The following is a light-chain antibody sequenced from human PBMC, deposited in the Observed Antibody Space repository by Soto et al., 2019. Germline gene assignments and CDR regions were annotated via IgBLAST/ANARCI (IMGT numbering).Light chain of an antibody. Sequence: DIQMTQSPSTLSSYVGDSVTITCRASHSISVWLAWYQQKPGKAPKLLIYQASTLESGVPSRFSGRGSGTDFTLTISSLQPDDFATYYCQQYYTYPYTFGQGTKLEIK. J-gene: IGKJ2*01. CDR2: QAS. CDR1: HSISVW. CDR3: QQYYTYPYT. V-gene: IGKV1-5*03.